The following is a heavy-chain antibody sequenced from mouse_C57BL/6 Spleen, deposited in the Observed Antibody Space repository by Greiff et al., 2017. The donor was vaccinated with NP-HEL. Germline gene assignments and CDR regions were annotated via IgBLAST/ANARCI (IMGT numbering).Heavy chain of an antibody. CDR2: IYPGSGST. CDR3: ARFDYYGSSHAMDY. D-gene: IGHD1-1*01. V-gene: IGHV1-55*01. J-gene: IGHJ4*01. Sequence: QVQLQQPGAELVKPGASVKMSCKASGYTFTSYWITWVKQRPGQGLEWIGDIYPGSGSTNYNEKFKGKATFTADTSSNTAYMQLSSLTTEDSAIYYCARFDYYGSSHAMDYWGQGTSVTVSS. CDR1: GYTFTSYW.